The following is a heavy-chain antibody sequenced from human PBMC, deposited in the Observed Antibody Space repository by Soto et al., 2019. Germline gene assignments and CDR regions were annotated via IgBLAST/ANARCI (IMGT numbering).Heavy chain of an antibody. CDR1: GYTFTNYY. CDR2: INPSGGST. D-gene: IGHD3-22*01. J-gene: IGHJ4*02. V-gene: IGHV1-46*01. Sequence: ASVKVSCKASGYTFTNYYMHWVRQAPGQGLEWMGIINPSGGSTTYAQKFQGRVTMTRDTSTSTVYMELTSLRSEDTAVYYCARPGYYDSSGYYYGNYFDSWGQGTLVTVSS. CDR3: ARPGYYDSSGYYYGNYFDS.